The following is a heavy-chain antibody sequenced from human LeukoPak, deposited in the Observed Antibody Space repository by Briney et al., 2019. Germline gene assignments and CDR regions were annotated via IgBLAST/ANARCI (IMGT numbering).Heavy chain of an antibody. D-gene: IGHD3-22*01. J-gene: IGHJ4*02. CDR3: ARDYYDGSAYYSYYEY. V-gene: IGHV3-53*01. CDR1: GFTVSSKY. CDR2: LYSNGNT. Sequence: GGSLRLSCAASGFTVSSKYMSWVRQAPGKELEWVSTLYSNGNTFYADSVKGRFTISRDNSKNTLSLQMNSLRAEDTAVYYCARDYYDGSAYYSYYEYWGQGTLVTVSS.